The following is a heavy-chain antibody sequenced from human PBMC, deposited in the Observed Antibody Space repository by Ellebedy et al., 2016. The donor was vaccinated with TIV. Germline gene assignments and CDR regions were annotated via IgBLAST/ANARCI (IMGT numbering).Heavy chain of an antibody. J-gene: IGHJ4*02. CDR3: ARDPEGPYYYGSGKFDY. V-gene: IGHV1-3*01. CDR2: INAGNGDT. D-gene: IGHD3-10*01. Sequence: ASVKVSCXASGYTFTSHIIHWVRQAPGQWLEWLGWINAGNGDTKYSQKFQGRVTITRDTSASTVYMEMSSLRSKDTAVFYCARDPEGPYYYGSGKFDYWGQGTLVTVSS. CDR1: GYTFTSHI.